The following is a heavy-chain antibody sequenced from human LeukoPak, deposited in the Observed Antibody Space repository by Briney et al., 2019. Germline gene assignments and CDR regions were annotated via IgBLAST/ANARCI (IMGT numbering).Heavy chain of an antibody. CDR3: ARVSRRMATITPWFDP. V-gene: IGHV4-59*01. CDR2: IYYSGST. J-gene: IGHJ5*02. CDR1: GGSFSSYY. D-gene: IGHD5-24*01. Sequence: SETLSLTCTVSGGSFSSYYWSWIRQSPGKGLEWIGYIYYSGSTNYNPSLKSRVTISVDTSKNQFSLKLSSVTAADTAVYYCARVSRRMATITPWFDPWGQGTLVTVSS.